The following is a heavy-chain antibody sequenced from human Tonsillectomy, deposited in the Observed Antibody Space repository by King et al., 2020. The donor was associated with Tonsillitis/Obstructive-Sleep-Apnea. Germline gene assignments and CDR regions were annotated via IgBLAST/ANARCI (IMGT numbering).Heavy chain of an antibody. V-gene: IGHV3-33*01. Sequence: VQLVESGGGVVQPGRSLRLSCAASGFTFSSYGMHWVRQAPGKGLEWVAVIWYDGSNKYYADSVKGRFTISRDNSKNTLYLQMNSLRAEDTAVYYCARDYDFWSGYPLDAFVIWGQGTMVTVSS. D-gene: IGHD3-3*01. CDR3: ARDYDFWSGYPLDAFVI. CDR2: IWYDGSNK. CDR1: GFTFSSYG. J-gene: IGHJ3*02.